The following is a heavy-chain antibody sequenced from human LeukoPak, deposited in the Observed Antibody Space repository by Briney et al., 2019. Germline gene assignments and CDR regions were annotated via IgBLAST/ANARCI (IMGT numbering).Heavy chain of an antibody. J-gene: IGHJ4*02. CDR1: GGSISSGDYY. Sequence: SETLSLTYTVSGGSISSGDYYWSWIRQPPGKGLEWIGYIYYSGSTYYNPSLKSRVTISVDTSKNQFSLKLSSVTAADTAVYYCARDRPPYYFDYWGQGTLVTVSS. V-gene: IGHV4-30-4*01. CDR3: ARDRPPYYFDY. CDR2: IYYSGST.